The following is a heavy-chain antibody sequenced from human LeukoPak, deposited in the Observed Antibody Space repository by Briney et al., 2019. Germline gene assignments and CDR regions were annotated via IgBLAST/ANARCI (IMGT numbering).Heavy chain of an antibody. CDR3: AKPEYYYGSVFHFDY. CDR1: GFTFSRDA. D-gene: IGHD3-10*01. J-gene: IGHJ4*02. V-gene: IGHV3-23*01. CDR2: ISSSGGST. Sequence: GGSLRLSCAASGFTFSRDAMSWVRQAPGKGLEWVSAISSSGGSTYYADSVKGRFTISRDNSKNTLYLQMNSLRAEDTAVYYCAKPEYYYGSVFHFDYWGQGTLVTVSS.